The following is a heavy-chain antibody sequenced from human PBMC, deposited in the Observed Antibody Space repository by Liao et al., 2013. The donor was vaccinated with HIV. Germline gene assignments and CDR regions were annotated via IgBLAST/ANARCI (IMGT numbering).Heavy chain of an antibody. CDR1: GGSISSSSYY. Sequence: QLQLRESGPGLVKPSETLSLTCTVSGGSISSSSYYWGWIRQPPGKGLEWIGEINQNGNTNYNPSLKSRVIISVDTSKNQFSLKVASMNAADTAVYYCARRLRRSSSVSVPFDIWGRGTMVTVSS. V-gene: IGHV4-39*07. J-gene: IGHJ3*02. CDR3: ARRLRRSSSVSVPFDI. CDR2: INQNGNT. D-gene: IGHD2-15*01.